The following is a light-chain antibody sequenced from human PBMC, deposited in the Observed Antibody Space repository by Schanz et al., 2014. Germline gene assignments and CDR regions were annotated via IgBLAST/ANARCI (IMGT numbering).Light chain of an antibody. CDR2: GAS. CDR3: QQYGSSQAWP. J-gene: IGKJ1*01. Sequence: ESGRKENAGTLSWSPGERSGVSCSSLPLFLLPFSWYSQKPGQAPRLLIYGASNRATGIPDRFSGSGSGTDFTLTISRLEPEDFAVYYCQQYGSSQAWPFGQGTKVEIK. V-gene: IGKV3-20*01. CDR1: PLFLLPF.